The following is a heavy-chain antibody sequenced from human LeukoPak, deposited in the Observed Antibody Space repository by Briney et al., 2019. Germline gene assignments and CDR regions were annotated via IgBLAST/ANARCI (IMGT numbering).Heavy chain of an antibody. D-gene: IGHD1-1*01. CDR2: IKQDGSEK. J-gene: IGHJ4*02. CDR3: ARHGELERKYTFDY. CDR1: GFTFSTYW. Sequence: GGSLRLSCAASGFTFSTYWMTWVRQAPGKGLEWVANIKQDGSEKYFVDSVKGRFTISRDNAKDSLYLQMNSLRAEDTAVYYCARHGELERKYTFDYWGRGTLVTVSS. V-gene: IGHV3-7*01.